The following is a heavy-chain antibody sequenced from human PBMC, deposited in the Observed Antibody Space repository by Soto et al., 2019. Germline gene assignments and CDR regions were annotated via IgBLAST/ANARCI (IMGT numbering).Heavy chain of an antibody. J-gene: IGHJ4*02. CDR3: ARVGGGYYDY. D-gene: IGHD3-16*01. V-gene: IGHV1-69*12. Sequence: QVQLVQSGAEVKKPGSSVKVSCKASGGTFSSYAISWVRQAPGQGLEWMGGIIPIFGTANYAQKFQGRVTITADESPGTAYMELSSLRSEDTAVDNGARVGGGYYDYWGQGTLVTVSS. CDR1: GGTFSSYA. CDR2: IIPIFGTA.